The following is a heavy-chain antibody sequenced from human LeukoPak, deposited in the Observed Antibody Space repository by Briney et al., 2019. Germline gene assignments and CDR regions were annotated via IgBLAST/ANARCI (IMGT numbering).Heavy chain of an antibody. V-gene: IGHV1-69*05. D-gene: IGHD6-19*01. CDR3: ARDIPVAGGRFYP. CDR1: GGTFSSYA. CDR2: IIPIFGTA. Sequence: GASVKLSCKASGGTFSSYAISWVRQAPGQGLEWMGRIIPIFGTANYAQKFQGRVTITTDESTSTAYMELSSLRSEDTAVYYCARDIPVAGGRFYPWGQGTLVTVSS. J-gene: IGHJ5*02.